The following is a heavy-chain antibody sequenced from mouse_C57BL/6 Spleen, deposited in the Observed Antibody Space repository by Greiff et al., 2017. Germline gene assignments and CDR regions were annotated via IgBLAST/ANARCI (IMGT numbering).Heavy chain of an antibody. V-gene: IGHV14-2*01. CDR1: GFNIKDYY. CDR2: IDPEDGET. Sequence: EVMLVESGAELVKPGASVKLSCTASGFNIKDYYMHWVKQRTEQGLEWIGRIDPEDGETKYAPKFQGKATITADTSSNTAYLQLSSLTSEDTAVYYCASSVVAPVFDVWGTGTTVTVSS. CDR3: ASSVVAPVFDV. D-gene: IGHD1-1*01. J-gene: IGHJ1*03.